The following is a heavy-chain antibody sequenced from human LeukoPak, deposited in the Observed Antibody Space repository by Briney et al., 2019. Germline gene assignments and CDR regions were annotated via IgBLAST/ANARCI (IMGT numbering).Heavy chain of an antibody. V-gene: IGHV1-18*01. Sequence: GASLKVSCKASGYTFNSYGISSVRQAPSQGLKWMGRISAYNGNTNYAQKLQGRVTMTTDTSTSTAYMELRSLRSDDTAVYYCARGPVAGTPTSFDYWGQGTLVTVSS. CDR3: ARGPVAGTPTSFDY. D-gene: IGHD6-19*01. CDR1: GYTFNSYG. CDR2: ISAYNGNT. J-gene: IGHJ4*02.